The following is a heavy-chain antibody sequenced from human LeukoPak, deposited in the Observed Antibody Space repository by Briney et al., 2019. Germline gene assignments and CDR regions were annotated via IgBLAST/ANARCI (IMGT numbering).Heavy chain of an antibody. CDR2: ISYDGSNK. J-gene: IGHJ4*02. CDR3: ARDHGLSIAAPQSY. D-gene: IGHD6-6*01. Sequence: GGSLRLSCAASGFTLSSYAMHWVRQAPGKGLEWVAVISYDGSNKYYADSVKGRFTISRDNSKNTLYLQMNSLRAEDTAVYYCARDHGLSIAAPQSYWGQGTLVTVSS. CDR1: GFTLSSYA. V-gene: IGHV3-30-3*01.